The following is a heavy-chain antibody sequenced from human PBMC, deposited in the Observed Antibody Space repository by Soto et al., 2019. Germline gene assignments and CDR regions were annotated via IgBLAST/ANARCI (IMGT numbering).Heavy chain of an antibody. CDR3: ARDNKGSYYYGMDV. V-gene: IGHV1-2*04. J-gene: IGHJ6*02. CDR2: INPNSGGT. Sequence: GASVKVSCKASGYTFTGYYMHWVRQAPGQGLEWMGWINPNSGGTNYAQKFQGWVTMTRDTSISTAYMELSRLRSDDTAVYYCARDNKGSYYYGMDVWGQGTTVTVSS. CDR1: GYTFTGYY.